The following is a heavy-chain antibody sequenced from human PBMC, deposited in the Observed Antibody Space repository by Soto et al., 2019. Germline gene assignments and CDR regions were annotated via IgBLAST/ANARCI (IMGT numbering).Heavy chain of an antibody. CDR1: GYTFTSYS. V-gene: IGHV1-3*01. J-gene: IGHJ5*02. CDR2: INAGNGNT. Sequence: DSVKVSCKASGYTFTSYSMHWVLQAPGQRLEWMGWINAGNGNTKYSQKFQGRVTITRDTSASTAYMELSSLRSEDTAVYYCARDGGSWYRRENNWFDPWGQGTLVTVSS. CDR3: ARDGGSWYRRENNWFDP. D-gene: IGHD6-13*01.